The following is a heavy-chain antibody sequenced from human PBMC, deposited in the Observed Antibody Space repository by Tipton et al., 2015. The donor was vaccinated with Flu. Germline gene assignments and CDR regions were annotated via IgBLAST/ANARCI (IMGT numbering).Heavy chain of an antibody. D-gene: IGHD3-10*01. CDR2: IYYSGST. CDR3: ARDNPRLTYYYGSGPPV. Sequence: TLSLTCTVSGGSISSSSYYWGWIRQPPGKGLEWIGSIYYSGSTYYNPSLKSRVTISVETSKNQFSLNLSSVTAADTAVYYCARDNPRLTYYYGSGPPVWGQGTLVTVSS. CDR1: GGSISSSSYY. V-gene: IGHV4-39*07. J-gene: IGHJ4*02.